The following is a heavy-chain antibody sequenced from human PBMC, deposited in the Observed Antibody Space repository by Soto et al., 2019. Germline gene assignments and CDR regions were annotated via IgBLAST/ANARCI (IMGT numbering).Heavy chain of an antibody. CDR2: IYYSGST. CDR3: AREGDYVSAFDI. V-gene: IGHV4-39*02. J-gene: IGHJ3*02. D-gene: IGHD4-17*01. CDR1: GGSISSSRYY. Sequence: QLQLQESGPGLVKPSETLSLTCTVSGGSISSSRYYWGWIRQPPGKGLEWIGSIYYSGSTYYNPSLKSRVTISVDTSKNQFSLKLSSVTAVDTAVYYCAREGDYVSAFDIWAQGTMVTVSS.